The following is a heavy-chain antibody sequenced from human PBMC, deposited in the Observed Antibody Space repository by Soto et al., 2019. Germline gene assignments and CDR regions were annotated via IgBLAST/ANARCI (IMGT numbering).Heavy chain of an antibody. D-gene: IGHD6-13*01. J-gene: IGHJ6*02. CDR3: ARGLRDGSSWFYYYSYGMDV. Sequence: ASVKVSCKASGYTFTSYDTNWVRQATGQGLEWMGWMNPNSGNTGYAQKFQGRVTMTRNTSISTAYMELSSLRSEDTAVYYCARGLRDGSSWFYYYSYGMDVWGQGTTVTVSS. V-gene: IGHV1-8*01. CDR2: MNPNSGNT. CDR1: GYTFTSYD.